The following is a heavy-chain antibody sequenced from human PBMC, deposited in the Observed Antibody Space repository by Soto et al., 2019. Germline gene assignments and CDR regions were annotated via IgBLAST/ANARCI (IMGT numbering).Heavy chain of an antibody. J-gene: IGHJ4*02. V-gene: IGHV4-34*01. CDR3: ARGGGSGSYYKANDY. CDR2: INHSGST. Sequence: SETLSLTCAVYGGSFSGYYWSWIRQPPGKGLEWIGEINHSGSTNYNPSLKSRVTISVDTSKNQFSLKLSSVTAADTAVYYCARGGGSGSYYKANDYWGQGTLVTVSS. CDR1: GGSFSGYY. D-gene: IGHD3-10*01.